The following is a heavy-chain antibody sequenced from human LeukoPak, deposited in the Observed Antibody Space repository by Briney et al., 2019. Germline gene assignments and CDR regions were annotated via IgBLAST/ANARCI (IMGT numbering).Heavy chain of an antibody. CDR2: ISYDGSNK. Sequence: GGSLRLSCAASAFTFSSYGMHWVRQAPGKGLEWVAVISYDGSNKYYADSVKGRFTISRDNSKNTLYLQMNSLRAEDTAVYYCAKVSGGLSGGAAIDYWGQGTLVTVSS. CDR1: AFTFSSYG. J-gene: IGHJ4*02. D-gene: IGHD6-25*01. CDR3: AKVSGGLSGGAAIDY. V-gene: IGHV3-30*18.